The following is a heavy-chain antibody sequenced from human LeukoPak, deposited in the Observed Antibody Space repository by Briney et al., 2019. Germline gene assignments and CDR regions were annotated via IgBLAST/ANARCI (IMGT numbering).Heavy chain of an antibody. CDR2: ISSSSSYI. CDR3: CPLRFLETPFDY. V-gene: IGHV3-21*01. Sequence: GGSLRLSCAASGFTFSSYSMNWVRQAPGKGLEWVSSISSSSSYIYYADSVKGRFTISRDNAKNSLYLQMNSLRAEDTAVYYCCPLRFLETPFDYWGQGTLVTASS. CDR1: GFTFSSYS. J-gene: IGHJ4*02. D-gene: IGHD3-3*01.